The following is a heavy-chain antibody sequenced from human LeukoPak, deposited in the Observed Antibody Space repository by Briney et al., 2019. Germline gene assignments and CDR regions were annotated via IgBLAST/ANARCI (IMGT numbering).Heavy chain of an antibody. V-gene: IGHV4-59*08. CDR2: IYYSGST. Sequence: SETLSLTCTVSGGSISSYYWSWIRQPPGKGLEWVGYIYYSGSTNYNPSLKSRVTISVDTSKNQFSLKLSSVTAADTAVYYCARSGGYSSAIFDYWGQGTLVTVSS. J-gene: IGHJ4*02. CDR3: ARSGGYSSAIFDY. D-gene: IGHD6-19*01. CDR1: GGSISSYY.